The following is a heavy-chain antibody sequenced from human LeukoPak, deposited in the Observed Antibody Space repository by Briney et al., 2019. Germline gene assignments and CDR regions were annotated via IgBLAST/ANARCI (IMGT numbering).Heavy chain of an antibody. D-gene: IGHD6-13*01. CDR2: INWNGGST. Sequence: PGGSLRLACAASGFTFDDYGMSWVRHAPGKGLEWVSGINWNGGSTGYADSVKGRFTISRDNAKNSLYLQMNSLRAEDTALYYGVGRRAGYSSSWYNYWGQGTLVTVSS. CDR3: VGRRAGYSSSWYNY. V-gene: IGHV3-20*04. J-gene: IGHJ4*02. CDR1: GFTFDDYG.